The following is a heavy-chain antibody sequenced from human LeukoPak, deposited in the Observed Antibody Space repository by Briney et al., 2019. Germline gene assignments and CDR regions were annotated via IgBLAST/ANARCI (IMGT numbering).Heavy chain of an antibody. D-gene: IGHD2-21*02. V-gene: IGHV1-69*06. CDR2: IIPIFGTA. J-gene: IGHJ4*02. CDR3: AALVVVTGILGY. Sequence: ASVKVSCKASGGTFSSYAISWVRQAPGQGLEWMGRIIPIFGTANYAQKFQGRVTITADKSTSTAYMELSSLRSEDTAVYYCAALVVVTGILGYRGEGTLVTVSS. CDR1: GGTFSSYA.